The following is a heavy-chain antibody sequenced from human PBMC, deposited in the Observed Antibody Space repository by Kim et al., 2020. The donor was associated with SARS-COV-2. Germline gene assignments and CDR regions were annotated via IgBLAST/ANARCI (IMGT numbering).Heavy chain of an antibody. D-gene: IGHD6-6*01. CDR3: ASVRYSSSPYYYYYYMDV. J-gene: IGHJ6*03. CDR2: IIPILGIA. V-gene: IGHV1-69*04. CDR1: GGTFSSYA. Sequence: SVKVSCKSSGGTFSSYAISWVRQAPGQGLEWMGRIIPILGIANYAQKFQGRVTITADKSTSTAYMELSSLRSEDTAVYYCASVRYSSSPYYYYYYMDVWGKGTTVTVSS.